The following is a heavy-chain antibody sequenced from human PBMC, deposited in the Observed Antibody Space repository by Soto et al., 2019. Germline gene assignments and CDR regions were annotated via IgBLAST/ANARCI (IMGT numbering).Heavy chain of an antibody. Sequence: QIRLEQSESEVKKPGASVRVSCKASGYTFTTYGFSWVRQAPGQGLEGMGWISAYNGETRLAERFQGRVTMTTDTATATGYLDLRSLRTDDTAVYYCARTCPLGACYKHDLYKNGLDVWGQGTTIIVSS. D-gene: IGHD2-21*02. CDR3: ARTCPLGACYKHDLYKNGLDV. CDR1: GYTFTTYG. CDR2: ISAYNGET. J-gene: IGHJ6*02. V-gene: IGHV1-18*04.